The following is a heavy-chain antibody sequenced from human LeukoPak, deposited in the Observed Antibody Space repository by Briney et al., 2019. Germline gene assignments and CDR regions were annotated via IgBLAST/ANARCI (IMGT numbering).Heavy chain of an antibody. CDR2: IRHDETNS. CDR3: AKEYTPSSTLGELDS. D-gene: IGHD6-6*01. CDR1: GFNLNSYA. V-gene: IGHV3-30*02. Sequence: GGSLRLSCAVSGFNLNSYAMHWVRQAPGKGLEWVAVIRHDETNSFYARSVQRRFANARDTSKQLLYLQMNSLRVEDTAVYYCAKEYTPSSTLGELDSWGKGTLVTVSS. J-gene: IGHJ4*02.